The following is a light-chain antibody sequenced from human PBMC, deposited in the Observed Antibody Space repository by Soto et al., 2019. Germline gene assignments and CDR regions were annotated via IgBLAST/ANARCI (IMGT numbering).Light chain of an antibody. CDR3: QQYYSSPLT. CDR1: QSVLYSSNNKNY. CDR2: WAS. Sequence: DIVMTQSPDSLAVSLGERATINCKSSQSVLYSSNNKNYLAWYQQKPGQPPQLLIYWASTRESGVPDRFSGSGSGTDFTLTISSLQAEDVAVYYCQQYYSSPLTFDGGTKVEIK. V-gene: IGKV4-1*01. J-gene: IGKJ4*01.